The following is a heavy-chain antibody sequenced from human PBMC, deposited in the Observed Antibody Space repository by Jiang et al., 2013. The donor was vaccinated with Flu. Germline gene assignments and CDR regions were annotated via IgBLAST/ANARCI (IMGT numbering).Heavy chain of an antibody. Sequence: QLLESGGDLVQPGGSLRLSCAASGFTYSDYWMSWVRQAPGKGLEWVANIKQDGSEKYYVDSVKGRFTISRDNAKNSLYLQMNSLRAEDTAVYYCARRYFDYWGQGTLVTVSS. CDR2: IKQDGSEK. CDR1: GFTYSDYW. V-gene: IGHV3-7*01. J-gene: IGHJ4*02. CDR3: ARRYFDY.